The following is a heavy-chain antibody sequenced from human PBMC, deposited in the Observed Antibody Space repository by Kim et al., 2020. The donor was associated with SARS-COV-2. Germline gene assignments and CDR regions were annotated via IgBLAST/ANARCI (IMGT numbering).Heavy chain of an antibody. CDR3: ARGGSWTFDC. Sequence: SENVYANSVKGRCTIARDNGKNSLYLQMNSMRADDTAVYHCARGGSWTFDCWGRGTLVTVSS. CDR2: SEN. D-gene: IGHD1-1*01. V-gene: IGHV3-7*01. J-gene: IGHJ4*02.